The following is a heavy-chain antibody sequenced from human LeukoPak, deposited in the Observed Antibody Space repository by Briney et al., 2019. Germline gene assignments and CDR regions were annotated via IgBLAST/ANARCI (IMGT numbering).Heavy chain of an antibody. J-gene: IGHJ5*02. D-gene: IGHD6-19*01. Sequence: ASVTVSCKASGCTFTGYYMHWVRQAPGQGLEWMGWINPNSGGTNYAQKFQGRVTMTRDMSTSTVYMELSSLRSEDTAVYYCASLGGAVAGINWFDPWGQGTLVTVSS. CDR2: INPNSGGT. CDR3: ASLGGAVAGINWFDP. V-gene: IGHV1-2*02. CDR1: GCTFTGYY.